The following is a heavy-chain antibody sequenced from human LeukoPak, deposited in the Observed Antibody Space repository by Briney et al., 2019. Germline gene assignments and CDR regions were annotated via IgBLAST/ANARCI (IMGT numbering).Heavy chain of an antibody. CDR1: GYTFNTYG. Sequence: ASVKVSCKASGYTFNTYGITWVRQARGQGLEWMGWISAYNGKTKYAQKVQGRVTMTTDTSTSTVYMELRSLRSDDTAVYYCARDLGIGAAGTSWFDAWGQGTLVTVSS. CDR3: ARDLGIGAAGTSWFDA. D-gene: IGHD6-13*01. J-gene: IGHJ5*02. V-gene: IGHV1-18*01. CDR2: ISAYNGKT.